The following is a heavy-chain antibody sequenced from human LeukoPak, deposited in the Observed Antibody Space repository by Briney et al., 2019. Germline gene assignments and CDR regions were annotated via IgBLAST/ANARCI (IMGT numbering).Heavy chain of an antibody. J-gene: IGHJ6*03. V-gene: IGHV3-21*01. CDR3: ARDGIAATLDMDV. Sequence: PGGSLRLSCAASGFTFSSYSMNWVRQAPGKGLEWVSSISSSSYIYYADSVKGRFTISRDNAKNSLYLQMNSLRAEDTAVYYCARDGIAATLDMDVWGKGTTVTVSS. CDR1: GFTFSSYS. CDR2: ISSSSYI. D-gene: IGHD6-25*01.